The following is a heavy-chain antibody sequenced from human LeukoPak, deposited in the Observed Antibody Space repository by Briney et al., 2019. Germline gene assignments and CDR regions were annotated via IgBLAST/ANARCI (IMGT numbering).Heavy chain of an antibody. Sequence: SETLSLTCGVSGYAISSGYYWGWIRQPPGKGLEWIGSIYHSGRTYYNPSLKSRAPLSVDTSKNQFSLKLTSVTAADAAVYYCATEVGQWLVRTWGQGTLVTVSS. V-gene: IGHV4-38-2*01. D-gene: IGHD6-19*01. CDR3: ATEVGQWLVRT. CDR1: GYAISSGYY. CDR2: IYHSGRT. J-gene: IGHJ5*02.